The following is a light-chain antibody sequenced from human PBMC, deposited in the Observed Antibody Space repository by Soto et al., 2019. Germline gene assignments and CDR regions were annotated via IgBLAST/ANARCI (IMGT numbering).Light chain of an antibody. V-gene: IGLV2-23*01. CDR1: SSDVGSYNL. J-gene: IGLJ1*01. Sequence: QSALTQSASVSGSPGQSIIISCTGTSSDVGSYNLVSWYQQHPGKAPKLMIYEGGKRPSGVSNRFSGSKSGNTASLTISGLQAEDEADYYCCSYAGSSTLYVFGTGTKVTVL. CDR2: EGG. CDR3: CSYAGSSTLYV.